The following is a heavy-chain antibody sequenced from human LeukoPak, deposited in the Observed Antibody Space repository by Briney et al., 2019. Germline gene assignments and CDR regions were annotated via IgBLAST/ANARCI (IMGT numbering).Heavy chain of an antibody. CDR2: INPNSGGT. J-gene: IGHJ1*01. Sequence: ASVKVSCKASGYTFTDYYIHWVRQAPGQGLECMGWINPNSGGTNYAQKFQGRVTMTRDTSTSTVYMELSSLRSEDTAVYYCARGLRSIVGATRVVFQHWGQGTLVTVSS. CDR3: ARGLRSIVGATRVVFQH. D-gene: IGHD1-26*01. CDR1: GYTFTDYY. V-gene: IGHV1-2*02.